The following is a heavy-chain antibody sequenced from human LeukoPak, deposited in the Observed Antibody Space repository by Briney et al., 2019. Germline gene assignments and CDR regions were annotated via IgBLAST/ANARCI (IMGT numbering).Heavy chain of an antibody. CDR1: GGSVSSGSYY. D-gene: IGHD2-15*01. CDR2: IYYSGST. J-gene: IGHJ5*02. Sequence: SETLSLTCTVSGGSVSSGSYYWSWIRQPPGKGLEWIGYIYYSGSTNYNPSLKSRVTISLDTSKNQFSLKLNSVTAADTAVYYCARGGDIVAATLSFFWFDPWGQGTLVTVSS. CDR3: ARGGDIVAATLSFFWFDP. V-gene: IGHV4-61*01.